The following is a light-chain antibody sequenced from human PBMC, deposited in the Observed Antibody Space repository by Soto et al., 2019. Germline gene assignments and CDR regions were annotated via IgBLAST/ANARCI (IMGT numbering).Light chain of an antibody. J-gene: IGLJ3*02. V-gene: IGLV2-8*01. Sequence: QSALTQPPSASGSRGQSVTISCTGTSSDIGAYNYVSWYQQHPGKAPKLMIHEVSKRPSGVPDRFSGSKSGNTASLTVSGLQAEDEADYYCSSYAGSNDRWVFGGGTNLTVL. CDR1: SSDIGAYNY. CDR2: EVS. CDR3: SSYAGSNDRWV.